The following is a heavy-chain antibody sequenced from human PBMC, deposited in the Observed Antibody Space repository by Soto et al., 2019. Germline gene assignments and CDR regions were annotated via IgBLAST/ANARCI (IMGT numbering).Heavy chain of an antibody. Sequence: PGGSLRLSCAASGFTFRSFAMHWVRQAPGKGLECVAVISHDGSNKFYRDYLKGRFTISRDNSKNTFYLQINSLRYEDTAVYYCARDPCYDILTGYSLPPDYWGQGTLVTVSS. D-gene: IGHD3-9*01. V-gene: IGHV3-30-3*01. CDR1: GFTFRSFA. J-gene: IGHJ4*02. CDR2: ISHDGSNK. CDR3: ARDPCYDILTGYSLPPDY.